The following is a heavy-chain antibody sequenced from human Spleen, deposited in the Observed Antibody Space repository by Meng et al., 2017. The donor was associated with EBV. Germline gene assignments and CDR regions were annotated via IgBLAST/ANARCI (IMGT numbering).Heavy chain of an antibody. CDR3: VRDTAMVNWLEF. D-gene: IGHD5-18*01. Sequence: HVQLGQSGAEVMQPGASVKVSCKTSGYAFSGYYIHWVRQAPGHGLEWMGRINPRSGGTNYAQKFQGRVTMTRDTSITTAYMDLSRLRSDDTAVYFCVRDTAMVNWLEFWGRGTLVTVSS. J-gene: IGHJ5*01. CDR1: GYAFSGYY. CDR2: INPRSGGT. V-gene: IGHV1-2*06.